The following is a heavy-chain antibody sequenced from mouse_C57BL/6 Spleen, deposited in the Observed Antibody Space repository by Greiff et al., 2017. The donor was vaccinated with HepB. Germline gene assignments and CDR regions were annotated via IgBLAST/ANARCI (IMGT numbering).Heavy chain of an antibody. J-gene: IGHJ1*03. D-gene: IGHD1-1*01. Sequence: QVQLQQPGAELVKPGASVKLSCKASGYTFTSYWMQWVKQRPGQGLEWIGEIDPSDSYTNYNQKFKGKATLTVDTSSSTAYMQLSSLTSEDSAVYYCARRAVVYWYFDVWGTGTTVTVSS. CDR1: GYTFTSYW. CDR3: ARRAVVYWYFDV. CDR2: IDPSDSYT. V-gene: IGHV1-50*01.